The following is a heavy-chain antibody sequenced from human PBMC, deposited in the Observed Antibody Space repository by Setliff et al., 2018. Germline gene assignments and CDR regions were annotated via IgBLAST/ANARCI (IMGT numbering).Heavy chain of an antibody. Sequence: PSETLSLTCTVSGDSIRRSTYCWGWIRQSPGKGLDWIGTVDHSGNAFYNPSLKSRVIISVDTSKNQVSLRLTSVSAADTAVYFCARRDPTGYYGYSFDFWGQGTLVTVSS. CDR1: GDSIRRSTYC. D-gene: IGHD3-9*01. CDR2: VDHSGNA. V-gene: IGHV4-39*01. J-gene: IGHJ4*02. CDR3: ARRDPTGYYGYSFDF.